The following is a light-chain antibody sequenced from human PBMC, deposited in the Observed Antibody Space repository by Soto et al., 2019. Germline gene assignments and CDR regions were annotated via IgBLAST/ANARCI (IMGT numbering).Light chain of an antibody. CDR1: QAIRND. J-gene: IGKJ1*01. V-gene: IGKV1-17*01. Sequence: DIQMTQSPSSLSASVGDRVIITCRASQAIRNDLGWYQQKPGKAPKLLIYAASTLQSGVPSRFSGSGSGTDFTLTISCLQSEDFATYYRQQYYSYPRTFGQGTKVDIK. CDR2: AAS. CDR3: QQYYSYPRT.